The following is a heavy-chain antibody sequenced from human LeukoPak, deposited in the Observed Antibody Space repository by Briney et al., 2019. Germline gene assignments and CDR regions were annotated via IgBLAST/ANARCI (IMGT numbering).Heavy chain of an antibody. CDR3: AGSIRDY. D-gene: IGHD6-6*01. CDR2: IYTSGST. CDR1: GGSISSGSYY. J-gene: IGHJ4*02. Sequence: PSETLSLTCTVSGGSISSGSYYWSWIRQPAGKGLEWIGRIYTSGSTNYNPSLKSRVTISVDTSKNQFSLKLSSVTAADTAVYYCAGSIRDYWGQGTLVTVSS. V-gene: IGHV4-61*02.